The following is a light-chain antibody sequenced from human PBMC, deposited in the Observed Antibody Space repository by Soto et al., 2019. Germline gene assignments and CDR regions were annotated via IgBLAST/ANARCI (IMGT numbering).Light chain of an antibody. CDR1: QGISNF. CDR3: QKYNSAPLT. Sequence: DIQMPQSPSYLYASVGDRVAITCRASQGISNFLARYKQKPGKFPKLLICAASTLQSGVPTRFSGSGSGNHCTITISSLQPEDVATYYCQKYNSAPLTFGGGTKVEIK. CDR2: AAS. V-gene: IGKV1-27*01. J-gene: IGKJ4*01.